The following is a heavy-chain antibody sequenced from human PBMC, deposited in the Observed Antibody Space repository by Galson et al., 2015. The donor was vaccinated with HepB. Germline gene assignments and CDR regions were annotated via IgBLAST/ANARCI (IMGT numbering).Heavy chain of an antibody. Sequence: SLRLSCAASGFTFDDYAMHWVRQAPGKGLEWVSGISWNSGSIGYADSVKGRFTISRDNAKNSLYLQMNSLRAEDTALYYCAKDSTLLLSSFDIWGQGTMVTVSS. D-gene: IGHD2-15*01. CDR3: AKDSTLLLSSFDI. V-gene: IGHV3-9*01. CDR1: GFTFDDYA. J-gene: IGHJ3*02. CDR2: ISWNSGSI.